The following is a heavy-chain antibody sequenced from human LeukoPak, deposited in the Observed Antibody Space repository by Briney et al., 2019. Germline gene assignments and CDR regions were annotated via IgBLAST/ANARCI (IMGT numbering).Heavy chain of an antibody. Sequence: GGSLRLSCAASGFTFSSYEMNWVRQAPGKGLEWVSSISSTSVYIYYADSVMGRFTISRDYAKNSLYLKMSSMRAEDTAVYYCARGNSDYDFDYWGQGTLVTVSS. CDR2: ISSTSVYI. D-gene: IGHD5-12*01. J-gene: IGHJ4*02. CDR1: GFTFSSYE. V-gene: IGHV3-21*01. CDR3: ARGNSDYDFDY.